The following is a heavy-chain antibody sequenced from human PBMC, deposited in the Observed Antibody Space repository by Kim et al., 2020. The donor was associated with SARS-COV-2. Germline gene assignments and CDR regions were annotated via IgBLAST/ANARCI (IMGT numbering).Heavy chain of an antibody. Sequence: YYADSVKGRFTISRDNSKNTLYLQMNTVRPEDTAVYYCAKPVGANGDYFGYWGQGTLVTVAS. V-gene: IGHV3-23*01. J-gene: IGHJ4*02. CDR3: AKPVGANGDYFGY. D-gene: IGHD1-26*01.